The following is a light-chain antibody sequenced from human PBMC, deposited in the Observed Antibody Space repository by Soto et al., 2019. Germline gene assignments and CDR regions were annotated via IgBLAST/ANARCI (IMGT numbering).Light chain of an antibody. Sequence: IAMTQSPLSLPVTPGEPASISCRSSQSLLHSNGYNYLDWYLQKQGQSPQLLIYLGSNRASGVPDRCSGSGSGTDFTLKISRVEAEDVGVYYCMQALQTPLTFGGGTKVEIK. CDR1: QSLLHSNGYNY. V-gene: IGKV2-28*01. CDR2: LGS. J-gene: IGKJ4*01. CDR3: MQALQTPLT.